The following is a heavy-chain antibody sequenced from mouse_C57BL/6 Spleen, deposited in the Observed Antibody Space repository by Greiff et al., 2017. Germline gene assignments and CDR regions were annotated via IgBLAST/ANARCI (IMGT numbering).Heavy chain of an antibody. CDR1: GYTFTSYW. CDR3: ARSLTGPDY. CDR2: IDPSDSYT. D-gene: IGHD4-1*01. V-gene: IGHV1-50*01. Sequence: QVQLQQPGAELVKPGASVKLSCKASGYTFTSYWMQWVKQRPGQGLEWIGEIDPSDSYTNYNQKFKGKATLTVDTSSSTAYMQLSSLTSEDSAVYYCARSLTGPDYWGQSTTLTVSS. J-gene: IGHJ2*01.